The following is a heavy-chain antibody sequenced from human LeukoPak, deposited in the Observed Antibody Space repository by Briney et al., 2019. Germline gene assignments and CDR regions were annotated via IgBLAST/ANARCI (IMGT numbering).Heavy chain of an antibody. CDR3: ANHPTTGYSSSWPLDY. V-gene: IGHV3-30*04. CDR2: ISYDGSNK. D-gene: IGHD6-13*01. CDR1: GFTFSSYA. Sequence: SGGSLRLSCAASGFTFSSYAMHWVRQAPGKGLEWVAVISYDGSNKYYADSVKGRFTISRDNSKNTLYLQINSLRAEDTAVYYCANHPTTGYSSSWPLDYWGQGTLVTVSS. J-gene: IGHJ4*02.